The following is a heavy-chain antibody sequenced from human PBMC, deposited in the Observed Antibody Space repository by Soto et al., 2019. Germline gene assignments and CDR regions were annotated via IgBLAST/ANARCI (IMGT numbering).Heavy chain of an antibody. Sequence: ASVKVSCKTSGYTFTAYYMHWLRQAPGHGLEWLGWTSPKTGGAKYSHTFQGRVSMTRNTSISTAYMELTGLSTHDTAVYYCARSSGSDSKWFDSWGQGTLVTVS. CDR1: GYTFTAYY. J-gene: IGHJ5*01. D-gene: IGHD2-21*01. CDR2: TSPKTGGA. CDR3: ARSSGSDSKWFDS. V-gene: IGHV1-2*02.